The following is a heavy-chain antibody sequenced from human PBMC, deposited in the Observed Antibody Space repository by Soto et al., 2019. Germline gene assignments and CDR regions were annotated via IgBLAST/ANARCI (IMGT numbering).Heavy chain of an antibody. D-gene: IGHD1-26*01. CDR1: GFTFSSYA. V-gene: IGHV3-30-3*01. CDR3: AGPHPSGIVGATTPEYYFDY. Sequence: PGGSLRLSCAASGFTFSSYAMHWVRQAPGKGLEWVAVISYDGSNKYYADSVKGRFTISRDNSKNTLYLQMNSLRAEDTAVYYCAGPHPSGIVGATTPEYYFDYWGQGTLVTVSS. J-gene: IGHJ4*02. CDR2: ISYDGSNK.